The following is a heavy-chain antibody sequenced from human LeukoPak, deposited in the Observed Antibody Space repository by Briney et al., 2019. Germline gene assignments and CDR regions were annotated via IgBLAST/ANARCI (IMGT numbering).Heavy chain of an antibody. V-gene: IGHV3-21*01. D-gene: IGHD6-13*01. Sequence: GGSLRLSCAASGFILRSYSMSWVRQAPGKGLEWVAFSSSSGNYIYYADSVKGRFIIPRDNAKSSLDLQLNSLRAEDTALYYCARGQQLDYWGQGTLVTVSS. J-gene: IGHJ4*02. CDR2: SSSSGNYI. CDR1: GFILRSYS. CDR3: ARGQQLDY.